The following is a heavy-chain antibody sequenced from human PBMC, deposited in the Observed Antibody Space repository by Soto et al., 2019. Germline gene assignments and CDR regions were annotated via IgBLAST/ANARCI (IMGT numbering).Heavy chain of an antibody. Sequence: QVQLLQPGAEVAKPGASVKVSCEARGYTFSRYLIHWVRQAPGESLEWVGAINTAGGVITYGQKLKGRVTMTTDTSTNTVYMDVSSLPSADTSVYVCATRDSNSGSCDFWVQGTLVTVSS. CDR1: GYTFSRYL. J-gene: IGHJ4*02. CDR3: ATRDSNSGSCDF. V-gene: IGHV1-46*04. CDR2: INTAGGVI. D-gene: IGHD6-13*01.